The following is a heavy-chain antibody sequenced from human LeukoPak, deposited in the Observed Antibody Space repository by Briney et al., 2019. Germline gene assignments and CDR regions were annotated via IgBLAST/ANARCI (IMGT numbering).Heavy chain of an antibody. CDR2: ISYDGSNK. V-gene: IGHV3-30-3*01. J-gene: IGHJ3*02. Sequence: GRSLRLSCAASGFTFSSYAMHWVRQAPGKGLEWVAVISYDGSNKYYADSVKGRFTISRDNSKNTLYLQMNSLRAEDTAVYYCARESAWGYGSGSVAFDIWGQGTMVTVSS. D-gene: IGHD3-10*01. CDR1: GFTFSSYA. CDR3: ARESAWGYGSGSVAFDI.